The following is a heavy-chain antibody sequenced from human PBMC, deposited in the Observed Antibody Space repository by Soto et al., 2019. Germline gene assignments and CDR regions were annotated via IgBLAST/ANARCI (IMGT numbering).Heavy chain of an antibody. CDR1: GFTFSTYV. J-gene: IGHJ1*01. V-gene: IGHV3-30-3*01. CDR2: ISYDGNSE. D-gene: IGHD3-22*01. CDR3: ATEDHSSGHAGTFHN. Sequence: PGGSLRLSCAASGFTFSTYVMHWVRQAQGKGLEWVAAISYDGNSEHYADSVKGRFTISRDNSKNTLYVQMDTLRVEDTAVYYCATEDHSSGHAGTFHNWGQGTLVTVSS.